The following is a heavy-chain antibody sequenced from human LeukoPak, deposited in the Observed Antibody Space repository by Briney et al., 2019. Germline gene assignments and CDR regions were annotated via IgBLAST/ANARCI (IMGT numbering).Heavy chain of an antibody. CDR2: FDPEDGET. CDR1: GYPVTNST. CDR3: ATVGYSDRIPCHY. Sequence: ASVKVSCKGSGYPVTNSTIHWGPRAPGKGLEWMGGFDPEDGETIYAQKFQGRVTMTEDTSTDTAYMELSSLRSEDTAVYYCATVGYSDRIPCHYWGQGTLVTVSS. D-gene: IGHD6-13*01. V-gene: IGHV1-24*01. J-gene: IGHJ4*02.